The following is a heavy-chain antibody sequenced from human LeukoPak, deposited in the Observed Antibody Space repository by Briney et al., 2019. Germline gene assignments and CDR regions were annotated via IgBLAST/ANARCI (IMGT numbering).Heavy chain of an antibody. CDR3: ARAPHGSGSYYRPYYFDY. J-gene: IGHJ4*02. Sequence: SETLSLTCAVYGGSFSGYYWSWIRQPPGKGLEWIGEINHSGSTNYNPSLKSRVTISLDTSKNQFSLKLSSVTAADTAVYYCARAPHGSGSYYRPYYFDYWGQGTLVTVSS. D-gene: IGHD3-10*01. CDR1: GGSFSGYY. V-gene: IGHV4-34*01. CDR2: INHSGST.